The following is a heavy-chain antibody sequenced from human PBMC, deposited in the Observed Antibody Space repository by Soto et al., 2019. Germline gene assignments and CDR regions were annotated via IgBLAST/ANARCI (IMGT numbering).Heavy chain of an antibody. Sequence: QVQLVESGGGVVQPGRSLRLSCAASTLSFSTYAMHWVRQAPGKGLDWVAVISYDGSNKFYANSVKGRFTVSRDNSKNTLYLQMNSLRAEDTAVYYCAKDVAVYSSGCLDYWGQGTLVTVSS. J-gene: IGHJ4*02. CDR2: ISYDGSNK. CDR1: TLSFSTYA. D-gene: IGHD6-19*01. CDR3: AKDVAVYSSGCLDY. V-gene: IGHV3-30*18.